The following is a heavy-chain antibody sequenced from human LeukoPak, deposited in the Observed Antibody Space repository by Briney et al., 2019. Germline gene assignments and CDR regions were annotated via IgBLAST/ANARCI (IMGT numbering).Heavy chain of an antibody. CDR2: IKSKGNGGTI. J-gene: IGHJ4*02. Sequence: GGSLRLSCAASGFTFPNAWVNWVRQAPGKGLEWVGHIKSKGNGGTIDYAAPVKGRFTISGDDSKNTVCLQMNSLEIEDTAVYFCTTDPGTGVRGYWGQGTLVTASS. D-gene: IGHD3-10*01. CDR1: GFTFPNAW. V-gene: IGHV3-15*01. CDR3: TTDPGTGVRGY.